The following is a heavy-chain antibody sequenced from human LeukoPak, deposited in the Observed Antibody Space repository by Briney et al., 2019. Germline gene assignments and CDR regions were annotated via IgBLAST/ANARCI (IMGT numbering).Heavy chain of an antibody. D-gene: IGHD3-9*01. J-gene: IGHJ2*01. CDR3: ARAPLGYYDILTGYPYWYFDL. V-gene: IGHV4-39*07. Sequence: SETLSLTCTVSGGSISSGGYYWGWIRQPPGKGLEWIGSIYYSGSTYYNPSLKSRVTISVDTSKNQFSLKLSSVTAADTAVYYCARAPLGYYDILTGYPYWYFDLWGRGTLVTVSS. CDR2: IYYSGST. CDR1: GGSISSGGYY.